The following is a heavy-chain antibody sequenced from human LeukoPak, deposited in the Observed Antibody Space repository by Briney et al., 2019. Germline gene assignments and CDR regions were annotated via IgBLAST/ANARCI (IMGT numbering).Heavy chain of an antibody. V-gene: IGHV3-30-3*01. CDR3: ASPPHEGGVITYFDY. CDR2: ISYDGSNK. CDR1: GFTFSSYA. D-gene: IGHD3-10*01. J-gene: IGHJ4*02. Sequence: PGGSLRLSCAASGFTFSSYAMHWVRQAPGKGLEWVAVISYDGSNKYYADSVKGRFTISRDNSKNTLYLQMNSLRAEDTAVYYCASPPHEGGVITYFDYWGQGTLVTVSS.